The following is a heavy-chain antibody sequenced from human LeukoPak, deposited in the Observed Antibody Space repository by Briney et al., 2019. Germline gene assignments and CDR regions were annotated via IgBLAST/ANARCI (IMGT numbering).Heavy chain of an antibody. J-gene: IGHJ4*02. D-gene: IGHD3-3*01. CDR2: INHSGST. CDR1: GGSFSGYY. V-gene: IGHV4-34*01. Sequence: SETLSLTCAVYGGSFSGYYWSWIRQPPGKGLEWIGEINHSGSTNYNPSLKSRVTISVDTSKNQFSLKLSSVTAADTAVYYCARPRGYYDFWVDYWGQGTLVTVSS. CDR3: ARPRGYYDFWVDY.